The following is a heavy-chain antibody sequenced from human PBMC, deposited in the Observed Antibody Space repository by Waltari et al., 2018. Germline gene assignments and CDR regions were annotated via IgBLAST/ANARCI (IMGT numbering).Heavy chain of an antibody. CDR1: GGSISSHNYY. J-gene: IGHJ6*02. Sequence: QLQLQESGPGLVKPSETLSLTCAVSGGSISSHNYYWDWIRQPPGKGLEWIGSIYYMGSTYYNPSLKSRVTISVDTSKNHFSLKLGSVTAADTSLYYCARHSAYAGTGYYYGMDVWGQGTTVTVSS. V-gene: IGHV4-39*01. CDR3: ARHSAYAGTGYYYGMDV. D-gene: IGHD6-13*01. CDR2: IYYMGST.